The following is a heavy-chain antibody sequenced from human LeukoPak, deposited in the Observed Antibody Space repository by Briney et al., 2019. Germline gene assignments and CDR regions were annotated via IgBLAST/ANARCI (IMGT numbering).Heavy chain of an antibody. D-gene: IGHD3-10*01. CDR2: ISVYNGYS. CDR3: ARERGMVREVPSRPDY. V-gene: IGHV1-18*01. Sequence: GASVKVSCKSSGYTFNSYAMNWVRQAPGHGLEWVGCISVYNGYSKYAQKFQGRVTMTTDTSTTTVYMELRSLRSDDTAIYYCARERGMVREVPSRPDYWGQGTLVTVSS. J-gene: IGHJ4*02. CDR1: GYTFNSYA.